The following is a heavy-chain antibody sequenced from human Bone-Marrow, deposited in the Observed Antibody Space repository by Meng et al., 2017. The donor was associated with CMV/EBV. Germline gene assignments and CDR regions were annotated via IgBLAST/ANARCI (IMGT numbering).Heavy chain of an antibody. CDR2: ISNDGGNQ. CDR3: ARVASAGRGMDV. D-gene: IGHD6-13*01. J-gene: IGHJ6*02. Sequence: GGSLRLSCSASGFTFSSYAMHWVRQAPGKGLEWVTFISNDGGNQYYADSVKGRFTISRDNAKNSLFLQMNSLRAEDTAVYYCARVASAGRGMDVWGQGTTVTVSS. V-gene: IGHV3-30-3*01. CDR1: GFTFSSYA.